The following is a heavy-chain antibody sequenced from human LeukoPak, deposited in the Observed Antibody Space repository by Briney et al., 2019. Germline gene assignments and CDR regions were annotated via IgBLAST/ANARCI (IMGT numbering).Heavy chain of an antibody. CDR3: AREKGFNYGPDY. Sequence: PGGSLRLYCVVSGFTFSSYNMTWVRLAPGKGLEWVSSISTSSDYISYADSVKGRFTISRDNAKKSLYLQMNNLSAEDTAVYYCAREKGFNYGPDYWEQGTLVTVSS. V-gene: IGHV3-21*01. J-gene: IGHJ4*02. D-gene: IGHD5-18*01. CDR1: GFTFSSYN. CDR2: ISTSSDYI.